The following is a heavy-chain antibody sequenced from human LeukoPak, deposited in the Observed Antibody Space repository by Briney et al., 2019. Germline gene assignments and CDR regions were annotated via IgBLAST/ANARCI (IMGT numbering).Heavy chain of an antibody. CDR1: GGSISSYY. CDR3: ASSPGPHAFDI. CDR2: IYYSGST. V-gene: IGHV4-59*01. Sequence: SETLSPTCTVSGGSISSYYWSWIRQPPGKGLEWIGYIYYSGSTNYNPSLKSRVTISVDTSKNQFSLKLSSVTAADTAVYYCASSPGPHAFDIWGQGTMVTVSS. J-gene: IGHJ3*02.